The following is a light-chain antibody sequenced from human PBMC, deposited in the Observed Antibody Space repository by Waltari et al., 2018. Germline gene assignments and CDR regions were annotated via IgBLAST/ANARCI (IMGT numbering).Light chain of an antibody. J-gene: IGLJ2*01. CDR2: DVT. V-gene: IGLV2-23*02. CDR3: SSHANTYNFAHVV. CDR1: SSDIWTYKY. Sequence: QSALTQPASVSGSPGQSITISCTGTSSDIWTYKYVSWYQQLPGKAHKRMIYDVTKRPSVVSYRFSGSKSGNTASLTISGLRAEDEADYYCSSHANTYNFAHVVFGGGTKLTVL.